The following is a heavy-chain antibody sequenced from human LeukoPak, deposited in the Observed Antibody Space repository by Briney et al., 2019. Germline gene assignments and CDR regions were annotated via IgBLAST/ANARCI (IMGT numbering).Heavy chain of an antibody. Sequence: GGSLRLSCAASGFTFSSSWMSWVRQAPGKGLEWVANIKQDGSEKYYVDSVKGRFTISRDNAKNSLYLQMNSLRAEDTAVYYCARDTYGSGSYHYWGQGTLVTVSS. D-gene: IGHD3-10*01. J-gene: IGHJ4*02. V-gene: IGHV3-7*03. CDR2: IKQDGSEK. CDR1: GFTFSSSW. CDR3: ARDTYGSGSYHY.